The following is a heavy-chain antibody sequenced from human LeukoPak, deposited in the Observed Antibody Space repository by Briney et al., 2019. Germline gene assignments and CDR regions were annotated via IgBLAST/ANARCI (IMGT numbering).Heavy chain of an antibody. V-gene: IGHV4-4*07. J-gene: IGHJ4*02. CDR2: IYTSGST. CDR3: ARDSSGWLWTRLKKRFDY. Sequence: SETLSLTCTVSGGSISSYYWSWIRLPAGKGLEWIGRIYTSGSTNYNPSLKSRVTMSVDTSKNQFSLKLSSVTAADTAVYYCARDSSGWLWTRLKKRFDYWGQGTLVTVSS. CDR1: GGSISSYY. D-gene: IGHD6-19*01.